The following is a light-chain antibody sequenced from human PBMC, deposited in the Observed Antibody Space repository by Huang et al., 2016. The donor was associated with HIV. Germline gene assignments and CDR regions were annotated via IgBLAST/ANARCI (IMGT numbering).Light chain of an antibody. J-gene: IGKJ2*01. CDR3: QHYNNWPPYT. CDR2: GAS. Sequence: EIVMTQSPATLSVSPGERATLSCRASQSVSSNLAWYQQKPGQAPRLLIYGASTRATGIPARFSVSVSGTEFTLTISSLQSEDFAVYYCQHYNNWPPYTFGQGTKLEIK. V-gene: IGKV3-15*01. CDR1: QSVSSN.